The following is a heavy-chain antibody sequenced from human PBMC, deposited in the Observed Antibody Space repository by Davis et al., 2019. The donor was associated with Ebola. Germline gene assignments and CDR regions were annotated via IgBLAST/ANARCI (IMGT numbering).Heavy chain of an antibody. CDR1: GGSFSGYY. D-gene: IGHD3-16*02. Sequence: PSETLSLTCAVYGGSFSGYYWSWIRQPPGKGLEWIGEINHSGSTNYNPSLKSRVTISVDTSKNQFSLKLSSVTAADTAVYYCAREGDYIWGSYRLYYFDYWGQGTLVTVSS. V-gene: IGHV4-34*01. CDR3: AREGDYIWGSYRLYYFDY. J-gene: IGHJ4*02. CDR2: INHSGST.